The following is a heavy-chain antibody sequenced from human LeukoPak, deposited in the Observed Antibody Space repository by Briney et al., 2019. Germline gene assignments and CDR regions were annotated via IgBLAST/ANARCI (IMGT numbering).Heavy chain of an antibody. CDR3: AKSLAATGIDY. J-gene: IGHJ4*02. CDR2: ISSSGGST. D-gene: IGHD6-13*01. V-gene: IGHV3-23*01. CDR1: GFTSSNYA. Sequence: PGGSLRLSCAASGFTSSNYAMSWVRQPPGKGLEWVSTISSSGGSTFYADSMKGRFTISRDNSKNTLYLQMSSLRADDTAVYYCAKSLAATGIDYWGQGTLVTVSS.